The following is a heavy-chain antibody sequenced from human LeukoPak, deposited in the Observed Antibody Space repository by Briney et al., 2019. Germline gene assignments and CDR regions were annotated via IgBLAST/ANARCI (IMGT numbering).Heavy chain of an antibody. D-gene: IGHD1-14*01. CDR2: INPSGGST. J-gene: IGHJ4*02. CDR3: ARESPEDYFDY. Sequence: GGSLRLSCAASGFTFSSYGMHWVRQAPGQGLEWMGIINPSGGSTSYAQKFQGRVTMTRDTSTSTVYMELSSLRSEDTAVYYCARESPEDYFDYWGQGTLVTVSS. CDR1: GFTFSSYG. V-gene: IGHV1-46*01.